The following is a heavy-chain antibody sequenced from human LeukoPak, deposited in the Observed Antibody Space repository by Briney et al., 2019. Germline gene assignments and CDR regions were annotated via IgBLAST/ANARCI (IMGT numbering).Heavy chain of an antibody. Sequence: GGSLRLSCAASGFTFSSYVIHWVRQAPGKGLEWVAFISYDGSNKYYADSVRGRFTISRDSSKNTLYLQMNSLRAEDTAVYYCARGSSGWSSNYWGQGTLVTVSS. J-gene: IGHJ4*02. D-gene: IGHD6-19*01. CDR3: ARGSSGWSSNY. CDR2: ISYDGSNK. V-gene: IGHV3-30-3*01. CDR1: GFTFSSYV.